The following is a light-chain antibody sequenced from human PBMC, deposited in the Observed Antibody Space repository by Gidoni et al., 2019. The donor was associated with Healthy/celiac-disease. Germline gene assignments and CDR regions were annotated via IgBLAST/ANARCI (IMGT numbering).Light chain of an antibody. Sequence: DILMTQSPSTLSASVGDRVTITCRASQSISSWLAWYQQKPGKAPKLLIYKASSLESGVPSRFSGSGSGTEFTLTISSLQPDDFATYYCQQYNSYWTFGHGTKVEIK. V-gene: IGKV1-5*03. CDR1: QSISSW. CDR2: KAS. CDR3: QQYNSYWT. J-gene: IGKJ1*01.